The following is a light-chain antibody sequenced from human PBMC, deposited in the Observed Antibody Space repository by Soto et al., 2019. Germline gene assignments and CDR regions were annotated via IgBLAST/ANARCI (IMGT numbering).Light chain of an antibody. CDR3: QQYGNSPYT. J-gene: IGKJ2*01. Sequence: EIVLTQFPGTLSLSPGERATLSCRASQSVSSSYLAWYQQKPGQAPRLLIYGASSRATGIPDRFSGSKSGTDFTLTISRLEPEDFAVYYCQQYGNSPYTFGQGTKLEIK. CDR2: GAS. CDR1: QSVSSSY. V-gene: IGKV3-20*01.